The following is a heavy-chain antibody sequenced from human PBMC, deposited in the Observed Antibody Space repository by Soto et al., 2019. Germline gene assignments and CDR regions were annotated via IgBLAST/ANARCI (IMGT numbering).Heavy chain of an antibody. J-gene: IGHJ4*02. Sequence: SETLSLTCTVAGGSISSGDDYWSWIRQPPGKGLEWIGYIYYSGSTYYNPSLKSRVTISVDTPKNQFSLRLSSVTAADTAVYYCARGSYYDSSGYYDYWGQGTLVTVSS. CDR3: ARGSYYDSSGYYDY. D-gene: IGHD3-22*01. CDR2: IYYSGST. CDR1: GGSISSGDDY. V-gene: IGHV4-30-4*01.